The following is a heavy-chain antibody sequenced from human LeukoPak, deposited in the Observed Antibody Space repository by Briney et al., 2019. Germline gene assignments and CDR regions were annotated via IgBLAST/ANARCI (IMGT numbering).Heavy chain of an antibody. Sequence: PSETLSLTCTVSGGSITPYFWSWIRQPPGKGLEWIGYIYYSGSTNYNPPLKSRVTISVDTSKNQFSLKLSSVTAADTAVYYCARRQTYFDYWGQGTLVTVSS. V-gene: IGHV4-59*08. CDR1: GGSITPYF. J-gene: IGHJ4*02. CDR2: IYYSGST. CDR3: ARRQTYFDY.